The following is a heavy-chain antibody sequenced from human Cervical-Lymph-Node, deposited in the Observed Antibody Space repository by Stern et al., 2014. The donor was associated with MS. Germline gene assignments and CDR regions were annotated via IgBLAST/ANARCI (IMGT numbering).Heavy chain of an antibody. V-gene: IGHV3-30*18. CDR2: ISYDGSNK. CDR1: GFTFSSYG. J-gene: IGHJ4*02. Sequence: QVQLVESGGGVVQPGRSLRLSCAASGFTFSSYGMHWVRQAPGKGLEWGAVISYDGSNKYYADSVKGRFTISRDNSKNTLYLQMNSLRAEDTAVYYCAKVMPGREWELLPMDYWGQGTLVTVSS. D-gene: IGHD1-26*01. CDR3: AKVMPGREWELLPMDY.